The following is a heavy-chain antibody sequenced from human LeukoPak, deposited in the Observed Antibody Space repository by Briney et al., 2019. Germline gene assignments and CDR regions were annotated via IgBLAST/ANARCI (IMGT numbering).Heavy chain of an antibody. D-gene: IGHD2-15*01. V-gene: IGHV3-23*01. CDR3: AKGVVVVAAKYYFDY. CDR2: ISGSGDST. Sequence: GGSLRLSCAASGFTFSSYAMSWVRQAPGKGQEWVSAISGSGDSTYYADSVKGRFTISRDNSKDTLYLQMNSLRAEDTAVYYCAKGVVVVAAKYYFDYWGQGTLVTVSS. CDR1: GFTFSSYA. J-gene: IGHJ4*02.